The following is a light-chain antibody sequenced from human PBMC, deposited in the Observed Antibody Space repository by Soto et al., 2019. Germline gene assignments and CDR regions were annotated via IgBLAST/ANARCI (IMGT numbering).Light chain of an antibody. CDR3: CSYAGSSTLV. Sequence: QSALTQPASVSGSPGQSITISCTGTSSDVGSYNLVSWYQQHPGKAPKLMIYEGSKRPSGVSNRFSGSKSGNTASLTISWRQAEDEADYYCCSYAGSSTLVFGGGTKLTVL. CDR2: EGS. V-gene: IGLV2-23*01. CDR1: SSDVGSYNL. J-gene: IGLJ2*01.